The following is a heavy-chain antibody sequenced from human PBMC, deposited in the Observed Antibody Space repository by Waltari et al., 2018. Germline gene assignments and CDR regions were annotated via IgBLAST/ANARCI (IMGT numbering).Heavy chain of an antibody. CDR1: GYTFSVYW. CDR2: IYGGDSDT. D-gene: IGHD3-16*01. J-gene: IGHJ5*02. Sequence: EVQLVQSGVEVRKSGESLQISCKDSGYTFSVYWIGWLRQMPGKGLEWMGLIYGGDSDTRYNPSFQGQVTISVDRSTSTAYLQWSALQASDSATYYCARQKKIRKVGWFDPWGQGTLVSVSS. V-gene: IGHV5-51*01. CDR3: ARQKKIRKVGWFDP.